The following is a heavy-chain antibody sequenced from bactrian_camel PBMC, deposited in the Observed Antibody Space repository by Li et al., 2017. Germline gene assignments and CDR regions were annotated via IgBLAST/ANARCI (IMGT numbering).Heavy chain of an antibody. CDR2: IDVGGRT. V-gene: IGHV3S53*01. J-gene: IGHJ6*01. CDR1: IYIGTYS. CDR3: ATDSPAACEYCSGGYCSLLLGY. Sequence: VQLVESGGMSVQVGGSLTLSCVASIYIGTYSMAWFRQAPGKEREGVATIDVGGRTTYTDSVKGRFTISQDAATKVLYLHMNDLKPEDTAIYYCATDSPAACEYCSGGYCSLLLGYRGQGTQVTVS. D-gene: IGHD2*01.